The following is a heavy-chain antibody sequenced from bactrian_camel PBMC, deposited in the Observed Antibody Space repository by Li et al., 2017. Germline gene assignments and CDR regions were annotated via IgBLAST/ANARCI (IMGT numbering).Heavy chain of an antibody. CDR1: GFTFSSSY. D-gene: IGHD1*01. J-gene: IGHJ4*01. CDR2: INSASGNT. V-gene: IGHV3S40*01. Sequence: DVQLVESGGGLVQPGGSLRLSCAASGFTFSSSYIAWVRQAPGKGLEWVSAINSASGNTYYADSVKGRFTISRDNTKNTLYLQLNSLKTEDTAKYYCATGSSGLDSQGTQVTVS.